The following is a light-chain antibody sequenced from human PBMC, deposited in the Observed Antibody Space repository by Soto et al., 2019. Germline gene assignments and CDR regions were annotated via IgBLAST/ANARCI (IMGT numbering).Light chain of an antibody. V-gene: IGLV2-14*01. CDR1: SSDFGDYHY. CDR2: EVS. Sequence: QSVLTQPPSASGSPGQSVTISCTGSSSDFGDYHYVSWYQQHPGKAPKLIIYEVSARPSGVSNRFSGSKSGKTASLTISGLQAEDEADYYCSSYTSRDTRVFGGGTKLTVL. J-gene: IGLJ2*01. CDR3: SSYTSRDTRV.